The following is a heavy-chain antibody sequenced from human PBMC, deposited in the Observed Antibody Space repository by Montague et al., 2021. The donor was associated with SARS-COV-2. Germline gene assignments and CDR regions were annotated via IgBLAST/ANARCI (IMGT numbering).Heavy chain of an antibody. CDR2: IFHSSSS. CDR1: GGSITGYY. J-gene: IGHJ1*01. CDR3: ARSSVAVSTIPLLES. V-gene: IGHV4-59*01. D-gene: IGHD3-3*01. Sequence: SETLSLTCTVSGGSITGYYWSWLRRSPGKGLEWIAYIFHSSSSNYNPSLESRVDMSIDTSNSQFSLTLTSVTAADTAVYYCARSSVAVSTIPLLESWGQGALVIVSS.